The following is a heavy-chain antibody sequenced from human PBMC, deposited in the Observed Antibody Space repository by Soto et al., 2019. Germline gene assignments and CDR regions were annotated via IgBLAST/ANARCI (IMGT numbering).Heavy chain of an antibody. CDR2: INHSGST. J-gene: IGHJ5*02. CDR1: GGSFSGYY. CDR3: APLRERLRRDDWLDP. V-gene: IGHV4-34*01. Sequence: SETLSLTCAVYGGSFSGYYWSWIRQPPGKGLEWIGEINHSGSTNYNPSLKSRVTISVDTSKNQFSLKLSSVTAADTAVYYCAPLRERLRRDDWLDPWGQGTLVTVYS. D-gene: IGHD1-26*01.